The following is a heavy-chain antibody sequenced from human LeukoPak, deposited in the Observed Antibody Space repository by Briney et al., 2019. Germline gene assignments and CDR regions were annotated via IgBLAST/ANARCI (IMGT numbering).Heavy chain of an antibody. V-gene: IGHV3-30*03. CDR2: ISYDEANT. CDR3: SSATSMTTVTTDY. Sequence: PGGSLRLSCAASGLAFSDYGMHWVRQAPGKGLEWLAVISYDEANTYYADSVKGRFTVPRDNSKNTVFLQMNSLRVEDTAIYYCSSATSMTTVTTDYWGQGTLVTVSS. D-gene: IGHD4-17*01. CDR1: GLAFSDYG. J-gene: IGHJ4*02.